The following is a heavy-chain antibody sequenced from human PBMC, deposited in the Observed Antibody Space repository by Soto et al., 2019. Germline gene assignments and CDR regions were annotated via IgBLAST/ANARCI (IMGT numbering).Heavy chain of an antibody. CDR1: GFSLTSTIMG. CDR3: ARAYYSNYPGQPNWFDP. CDR2: IFSNDEK. D-gene: IGHD4-4*01. Sequence: QVTLKESGPVLVKPTETLTLTCTVSGFSLTSTIMGVSWIRQPPGKALEWLAHIFSNDEKSYSTSLKSRLTISKDTSKSQVVLTMTNMDPLDTATYYCARAYYSNYPGQPNWFDPWGQGTLVTVSS. J-gene: IGHJ5*02. V-gene: IGHV2-26*01.